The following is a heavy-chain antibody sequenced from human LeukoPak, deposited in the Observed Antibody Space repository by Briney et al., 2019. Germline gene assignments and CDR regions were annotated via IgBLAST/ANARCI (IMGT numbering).Heavy chain of an antibody. CDR1: GFIYSTYA. CDR2: LSGVGGST. Sequence: GGSLRLSCAASGFIYSTYAMTWVRQAPGKGLEWVSALSGVGGSTYYADFVKGRFTISRDNSKNTLYLPMNSLRAEDTAVYYCARGSGSVRVGAFDIGGQGTLVSVSS. D-gene: IGHD3-10*01. J-gene: IGHJ3*02. CDR3: ARGSGSVRVGAFDI. V-gene: IGHV3-23*01.